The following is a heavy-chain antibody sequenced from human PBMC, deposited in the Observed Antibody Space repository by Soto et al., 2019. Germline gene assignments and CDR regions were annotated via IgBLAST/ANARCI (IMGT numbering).Heavy chain of an antibody. V-gene: IGHV4-4*07. CDR3: ARESRSALGTVEH. Sequence: KPSETLSLTCTVSGASISGYYWSWIRQPAGKGLECIGRIYASGNTNYNPSLKSRVTMSVDTSKNQFSLTLNSVTAADTAVYYCARESRSALGTVEHWGRGTLVTVSS. CDR1: GASISGYY. D-gene: IGHD6-13*01. J-gene: IGHJ4*02. CDR2: IYASGNT.